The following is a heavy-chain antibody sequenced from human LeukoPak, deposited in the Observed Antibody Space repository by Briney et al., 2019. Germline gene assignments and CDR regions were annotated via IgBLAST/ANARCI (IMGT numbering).Heavy chain of an antibody. J-gene: IGHJ4*02. V-gene: IGHV3-23*01. D-gene: IGHD2-2*01. CDR2: ISGSGGST. Sequence: GGSLRLSCAASGFTFSSYAMSWVRQAPGKGLEWVSAISGSGGSTYYADSVKGRFTISRDNAKNTLYLQMNSLRAEDAAVYCCAKHYCSSTSCHGDYWGQGTLVTVSS. CDR1: GFTFSSYA. CDR3: AKHYCSSTSCHGDY.